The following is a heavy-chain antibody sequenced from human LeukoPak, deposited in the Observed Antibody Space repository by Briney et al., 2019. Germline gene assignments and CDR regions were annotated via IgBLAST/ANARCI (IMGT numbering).Heavy chain of an antibody. CDR2: IYYSGST. CDR1: GGSLNSYY. Sequence: ASETLSLTCTVSGGSLNSYYWSWIRQPPGKGVEWIGFIYYSGSTNYNPSLKSRVTISVDTSKNQFSLKLSSVTAADTAVYYCARDLRGSSCYDYWGQGTLVTVSS. CDR3: ARDLRGSSCYDY. D-gene: IGHD2-2*01. J-gene: IGHJ4*02. V-gene: IGHV4-59*01.